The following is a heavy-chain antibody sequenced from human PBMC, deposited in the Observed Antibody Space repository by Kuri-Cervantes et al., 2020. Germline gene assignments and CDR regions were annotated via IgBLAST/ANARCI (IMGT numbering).Heavy chain of an antibody. V-gene: IGHV3-30*03. CDR3: ARGYYDSSGYWIKGAFDI. CDR2: ISYDGSNK. Sequence: GGSLRLSCAASGFTFSSYGMHWVRQAPGKGLEWVAVISYDGSNKYYADSVKGRFTISRDNSKNTLYLQMNSLRGEDTAVYYCARGYYDSSGYWIKGAFDIWGQGTMVTVSS. D-gene: IGHD3-22*01. CDR1: GFTFSSYG. J-gene: IGHJ3*02.